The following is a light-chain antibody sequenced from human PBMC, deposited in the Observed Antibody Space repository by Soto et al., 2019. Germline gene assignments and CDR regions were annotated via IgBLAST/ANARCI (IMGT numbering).Light chain of an antibody. CDR3: QQRYNWPIT. CDR2: DAS. J-gene: IGKJ5*01. Sequence: EIVLTQSPATLSLSPGERAALSCWSSQSVSSNYLAWYQQKPGLAPRLLIYDASRRATGIPARFSGSGSGTDFTLTIRSLEPEDFSVYYCQQRYNWPITFGQGTRLEIK. V-gene: IGKV3D-20*02. CDR1: QSVSSNY.